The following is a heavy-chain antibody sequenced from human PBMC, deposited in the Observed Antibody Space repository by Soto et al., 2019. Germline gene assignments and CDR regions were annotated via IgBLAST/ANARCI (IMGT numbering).Heavy chain of an antibody. CDR1: GFTFSSYA. J-gene: IGHJ4*02. CDR2: ISYDGSNK. V-gene: IGHV3-30-3*01. D-gene: IGHD6-19*01. CDR3: ARRGAKQWLVRAYYFDY. Sequence: QVQLVESGGGVVQPGRSLRLSCAASGFTFSSYAMHWVRQAPGKGLEWVAVISYDGSNKYYADSVKGRFTISRDNSKNTLYLQMNSLRAEDTAVYYCARRGAKQWLVRAYYFDYWGQGTLVTVSS.